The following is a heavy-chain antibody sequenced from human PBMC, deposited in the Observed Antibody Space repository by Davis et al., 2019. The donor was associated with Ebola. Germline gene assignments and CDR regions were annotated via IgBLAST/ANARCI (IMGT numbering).Heavy chain of an antibody. CDR3: ASSAGRNIVVVPAARYYYYMDV. CDR2: ISGSGGST. V-gene: IGHV3-23*01. D-gene: IGHD2-2*01. CDR1: GFTFSSYS. Sequence: PGGSLRLSCSASGFTFSSYSMSWVRQAPGKGLEWVSAISGSGGSTYYADSVKGRFTISRDNSKNTLYLQMNSLRAEDTAVYYCASSAGRNIVVVPAARYYYYMDVWGKGTTVTVSS. J-gene: IGHJ6*03.